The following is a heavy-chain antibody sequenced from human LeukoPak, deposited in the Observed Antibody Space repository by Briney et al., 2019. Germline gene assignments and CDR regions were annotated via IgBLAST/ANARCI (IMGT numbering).Heavy chain of an antibody. CDR1: GFTFSSYA. V-gene: IGHV3-23*01. D-gene: IGHD6-13*01. CDR2: ISGSGGST. Sequence: RGSLRLSCAASGFTFSSYAMSWVRQAPGKGLEWVSAISGSGGSTHYADSVKGRFTISRDNSKNTLYLQMNSLRAEDTAVYYCAKDLIWYSSSWGQGTLVTVSS. J-gene: IGHJ4*02. CDR3: AKDLIWYSSS.